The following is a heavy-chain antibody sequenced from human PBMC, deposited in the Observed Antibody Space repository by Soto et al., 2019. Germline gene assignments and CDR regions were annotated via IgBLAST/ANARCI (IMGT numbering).Heavy chain of an antibody. CDR1: GFTFSSYG. CDR3: AREHPEDSRGYFALDM. Sequence: QVQLVESGGGVVQPGRSLRLSCAASGFTFSSYGMHWVRQAPGKGLEWVAVIWSDGSNKYNGDSVKGRFTISRDNSKNTLYLQMNGLRAEDTAVYCCAREHPEDSRGYFALDMWGQGTMVTVSS. CDR2: IWSDGSNK. D-gene: IGHD3-22*01. J-gene: IGHJ3*02. V-gene: IGHV3-33*01.